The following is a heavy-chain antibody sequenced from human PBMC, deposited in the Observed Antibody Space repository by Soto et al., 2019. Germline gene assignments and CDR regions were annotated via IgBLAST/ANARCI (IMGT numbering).Heavy chain of an antibody. J-gene: IGHJ4*02. V-gene: IGHV3-53*01. Sequence: AVSLSGAGCGCAYMSYAMNSVGQAPGKGLECVSTLSDRGTSHYADSVTGRFSVSRDNSKNPLYLQMNGLRVDDTAIYYCAGDYASGACDCRGQGTQVTVSS. CDR3: AGDYASGACDC. D-gene: IGHD2-21*02. CDR2: LSDRGTS. CDR1: GCAYMSYA.